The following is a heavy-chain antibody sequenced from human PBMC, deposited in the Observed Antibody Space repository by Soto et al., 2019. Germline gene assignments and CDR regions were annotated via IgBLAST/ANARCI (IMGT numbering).Heavy chain of an antibody. CDR3: ATQNYGDYSDY. V-gene: IGHV1-69*02. D-gene: IGHD4-17*01. Sequence: QVQLVHSGAEVKKPGSSVKVSCKASGGTFSSYTISWVRQAPGQGLEWMGRIIPILGIANYAQKFQGRVTITADKSTITAYMELSSLRSEDTAVYYCATQNYGDYSDYWGQGTLVTVSS. CDR2: IIPILGIA. J-gene: IGHJ4*02. CDR1: GGTFSSYT.